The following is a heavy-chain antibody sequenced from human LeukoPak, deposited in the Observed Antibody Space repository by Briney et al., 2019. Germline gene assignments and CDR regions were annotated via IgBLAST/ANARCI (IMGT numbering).Heavy chain of an antibody. Sequence: SVKVSCKASGGTFSSYAISWVRQAPGQGLEWMGGIIPIFGTANYAQKFQGRVTITADESTSTAYMELSSLRSEDTAVYYCARGQILTGSPHTLNYGMDVWGQGTTVTVSS. V-gene: IGHV1-69*13. CDR2: IIPIFGTA. CDR1: GGTFSSYA. CDR3: ARGQILTGSPHTLNYGMDV. J-gene: IGHJ6*02. D-gene: IGHD3-9*01.